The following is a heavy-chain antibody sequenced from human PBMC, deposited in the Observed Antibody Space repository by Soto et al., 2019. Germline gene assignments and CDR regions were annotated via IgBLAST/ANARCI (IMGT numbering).Heavy chain of an antibody. Sequence: GGSLRLSCAASGFTFSSYAMHWVRQAPGKGLEWVAVISYDGSNKYYADSVKGRFTISRDNSKNTLYLQMNSLRAEDTAVYYCARDARLISMIVVVITRPYYGMDVWGQGTTVTVSS. CDR2: ISYDGSNK. CDR1: GFTFSSYA. V-gene: IGHV3-30-3*01. D-gene: IGHD3-22*01. J-gene: IGHJ6*02. CDR3: ARDARLISMIVVVITRPYYGMDV.